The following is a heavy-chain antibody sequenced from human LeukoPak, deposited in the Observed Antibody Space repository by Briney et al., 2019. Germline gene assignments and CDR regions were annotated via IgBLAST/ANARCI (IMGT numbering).Heavy chain of an antibody. CDR3: ARGGLNYYGSGSYRKYNWFDP. V-gene: IGHV4-34*01. Sequence: SETLSLTCAVCGGSFSGYYWSWIRQPPGKGLEWIGEINHSGGTNYNPSLKSRVTISVDTSKNQFSLKLSSVTAADTAVYYCARGGLNYYGSGSYRKYNWFDPGGQGTLVTVSS. D-gene: IGHD3-10*01. J-gene: IGHJ5*02. CDR1: GGSFSGYY. CDR2: INHSGGT.